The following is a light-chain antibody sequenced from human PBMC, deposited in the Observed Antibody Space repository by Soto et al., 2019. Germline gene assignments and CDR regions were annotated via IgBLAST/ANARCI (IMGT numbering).Light chain of an antibody. CDR2: EVT. CDR1: SSDVGGYNY. Sequence: QSALTQPPSASGSPGQSVTISCTATSSDVGGYNYVSWYQQHPGKAPKLMIYEVTKRPSGVPDRFSGSKSGNTASLTVSGLQAEDEADYYCSSYAGSLYVFVTGTKVTVL. CDR3: SSYAGSLYV. J-gene: IGLJ1*01. V-gene: IGLV2-8*01.